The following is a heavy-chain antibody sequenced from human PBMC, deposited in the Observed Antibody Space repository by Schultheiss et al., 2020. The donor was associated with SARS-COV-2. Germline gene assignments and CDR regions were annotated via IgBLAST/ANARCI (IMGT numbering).Heavy chain of an antibody. J-gene: IGHJ4*02. V-gene: IGHV3-48*04. D-gene: IGHD1/OR15-1a*01. CDR1: GFTFSSYG. Sequence: GESLKISCAASGFTFSSYGMHWVRQAPGKGLEWVSYISSSGSTIYYADSVKGRFTISRDNAKNTLYLQMNSLRAEDTALYYCARDKVVAGTLGDFDYWGQGTLVTVSS. CDR2: ISSSGSTI. CDR3: ARDKVVAGTLGDFDY.